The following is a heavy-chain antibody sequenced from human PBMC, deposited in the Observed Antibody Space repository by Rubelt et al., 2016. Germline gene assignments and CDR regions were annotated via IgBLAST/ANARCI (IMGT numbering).Heavy chain of an antibody. V-gene: IGHV1-8*01. D-gene: IGHD6-13*01. CDR3: ARAGTRGPYYYGMDV. Sequence: MGWINPNSGNTGYAQKFQGRVTMTRNTSISTAYMELSSLRSEDTAVYYCARAGTRGPYYYGMDVWGQGTTVTVSS. J-gene: IGHJ6*02. CDR2: INPNSGNT.